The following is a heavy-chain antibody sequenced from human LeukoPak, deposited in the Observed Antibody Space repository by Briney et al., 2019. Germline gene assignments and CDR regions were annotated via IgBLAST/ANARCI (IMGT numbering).Heavy chain of an antibody. CDR2: ISGSGGST. Sequence: PGGSLRLSCSASGFTFSSYWMSWVRQAPGKGLEWVSAISGSGGSTYYADSVKGRFTISRDNSKNTLYLQMNSLRAEDTAVYYCAKGTQAYGSGSYPTDYWGQGTLVTVSS. CDR1: GFTFSSYW. J-gene: IGHJ4*02. V-gene: IGHV3-23*01. CDR3: AKGTQAYGSGSYPTDY. D-gene: IGHD3-10*01.